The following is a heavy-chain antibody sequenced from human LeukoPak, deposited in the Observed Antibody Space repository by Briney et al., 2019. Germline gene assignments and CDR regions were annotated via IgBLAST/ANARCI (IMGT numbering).Heavy chain of an antibody. J-gene: IGHJ5*02. Sequence: PSETLSLTCTVSGGSISSTSYYWGWIRQPPGKGLEWIGSIYYTGSTYYSPSLKSRVTISIHMSKSQFSLKLSSVTAADTAVYYCARTYCSGGSCCSGGWFDPWGQGTLVTVSS. D-gene: IGHD2-15*01. CDR2: IYYTGST. CDR1: GGSISSTSYY. CDR3: ARTYCSGGSCCSGGWFDP. V-gene: IGHV4-39*07.